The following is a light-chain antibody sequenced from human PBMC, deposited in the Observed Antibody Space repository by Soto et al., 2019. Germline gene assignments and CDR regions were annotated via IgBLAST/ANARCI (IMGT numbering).Light chain of an antibody. J-gene: IGKJ3*01. CDR2: GAS. CDR3: QQYSSSPPEFT. Sequence: EIVLTQSPGTLSVSPGERVTLSCRASQSVGSSYLAWYQQRPGQAPRLLIFGASYRATGIPDRFSGSGSGTDFTLTISRLEPEDFAVYYCQQYSSSPPEFTFGPGPKVDIK. V-gene: IGKV3-20*01. CDR1: QSVGSSY.